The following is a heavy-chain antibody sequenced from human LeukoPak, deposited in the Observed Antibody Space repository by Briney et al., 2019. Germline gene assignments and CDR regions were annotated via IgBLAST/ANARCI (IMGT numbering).Heavy chain of an antibody. Sequence: GGSLRLSCVASGFTFRSYGMHWVRQAPGKGLECVAFIRYDGSNKDYTDSVKGRFTISRDNSKNTLYLQMNSLGAEDTAVYYCAKDGAWGTIYGVVPSGHYMDVWGKGTTVTVSS. J-gene: IGHJ6*03. D-gene: IGHD3-3*01. V-gene: IGHV3-30*02. CDR1: GFTFRSYG. CDR2: IRYDGSNK. CDR3: AKDGAWGTIYGVVPSGHYMDV.